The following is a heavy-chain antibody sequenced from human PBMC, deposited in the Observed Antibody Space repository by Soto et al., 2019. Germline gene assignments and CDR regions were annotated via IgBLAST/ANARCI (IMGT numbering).Heavy chain of an antibody. D-gene: IGHD1-26*01. CDR1: GFTFSSNW. Sequence: LRLSCAASGFTFSSNWMSWVRQAPGKGLEWVATTKQDGSEKHYVDSVKGRFTISRDNAKNSLYLQMNSLRAEDTAVYYCARDLVNLWGRGTLVTVSS. V-gene: IGHV3-7*01. J-gene: IGHJ2*01. CDR3: ARDLVNL. CDR2: TKQDGSEK.